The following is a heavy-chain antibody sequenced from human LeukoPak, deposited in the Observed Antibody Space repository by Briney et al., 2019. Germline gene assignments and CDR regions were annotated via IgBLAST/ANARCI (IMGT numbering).Heavy chain of an antibody. CDR2: INQNGSQK. CDR1: GFTHSTYW. V-gene: IGHV3-7*01. J-gene: IGHJ4*02. D-gene: IGHD3/OR15-3a*01. Sequence: GGSLRLSCAASGFTHSTYWMSWVRQAPGEGLEWLDIINQNGSQKYYEDSEKGRFTISRDNAKNSLYLQMDSLRVEDTAVYHCAKDVAWGRMDLWGQGTLATVSS. CDR3: AKDVAWGRMDL.